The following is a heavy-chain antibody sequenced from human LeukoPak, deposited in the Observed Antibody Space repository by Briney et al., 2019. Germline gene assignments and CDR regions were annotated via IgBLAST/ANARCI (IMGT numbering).Heavy chain of an antibody. CDR2: ISGSGGST. D-gene: IGHD3-16*01. CDR3: AKGNPQFGFDP. V-gene: IGHV3-23*01. CDR1: GFKFSDHY. Sequence: PGGSLRLSCAASGFKFSDHYIDWVRQAPGKGLEWVSAISGSGGSTYYADSVKGRFTISRDNSKNTLYLQMNSLRAEDTAVYYCAKGNPQFGFDPWGQGTLVTVSS. J-gene: IGHJ5*02.